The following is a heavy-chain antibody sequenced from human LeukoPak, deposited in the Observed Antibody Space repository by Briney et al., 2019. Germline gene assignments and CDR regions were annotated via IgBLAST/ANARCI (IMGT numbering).Heavy chain of an antibody. Sequence: GGSLRLFCAASGFSISIAWMSWVRQAPGKGLEWVGRIKSKGDGETRDYAAPVKDRFIISRDDSKNMLYLQMNSLKTEDTAIYYCAAVGEWLSNAFNLWGQGTMVTVS. CDR1: GFSISIAW. CDR3: AAVGEWLSNAFNL. CDR2: IKSKGDGETR. V-gene: IGHV3-15*01. D-gene: IGHD3-22*01. J-gene: IGHJ3*01.